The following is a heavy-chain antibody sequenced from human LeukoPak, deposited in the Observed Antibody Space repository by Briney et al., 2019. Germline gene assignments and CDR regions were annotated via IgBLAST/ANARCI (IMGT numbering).Heavy chain of an antibody. Sequence: GGSLRLSCAASGFTFDDYGMSWVRQAPGKGLEWVSGINWNGGSTGYADSVKGRFTISRDNAKNSLYLQMNSLRAEDTALYYCARDIRIAASRYYFDYWGQGTLVTVSS. CDR2: INWNGGST. J-gene: IGHJ4*02. CDR3: ARDIRIAASRYYFDY. CDR1: GFTFDDYG. V-gene: IGHV3-20*04. D-gene: IGHD6-13*01.